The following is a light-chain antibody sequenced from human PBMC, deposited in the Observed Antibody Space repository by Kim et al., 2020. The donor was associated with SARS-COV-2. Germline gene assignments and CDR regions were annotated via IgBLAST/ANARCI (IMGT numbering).Light chain of an antibody. CDR2: KVS. V-gene: IGKV2-30*01. Sequence: RASIACRSSQSPVYSDGNIYLNWFHQRPGQSPRRLIYKVSNRDSGVPDRFSGSGSGTDFTLQISRVEAEDVGVYYCMQGTHWPFTFGPGTKVDIK. CDR3: MQGTHWPFT. CDR1: QSPVYSDGNIY. J-gene: IGKJ3*01.